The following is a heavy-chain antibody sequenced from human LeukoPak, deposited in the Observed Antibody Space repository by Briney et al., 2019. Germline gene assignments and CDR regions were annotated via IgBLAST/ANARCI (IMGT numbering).Heavy chain of an antibody. CDR1: GGTFSSYA. J-gene: IGHJ6*03. Sequence: SVTVSCKASGGTFSSYAISWVRQAPGQGLEWMGGIIPIFGTANYAQKFQGRVTITTDESTSTAYMELSSLRSEDTAVYYCAGVVVPAAMRYYYYYMDVWGKGTTVTVSS. D-gene: IGHD2-2*01. CDR2: IIPIFGTA. V-gene: IGHV1-69*05. CDR3: AGVVVPAAMRYYYYYMDV.